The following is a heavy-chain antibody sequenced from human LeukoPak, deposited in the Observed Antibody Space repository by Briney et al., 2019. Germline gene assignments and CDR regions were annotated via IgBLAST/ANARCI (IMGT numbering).Heavy chain of an antibody. CDR3: AREAWGTVTDY. Sequence: PAGSLSLSCAASGFSFSDHYMCWIRMAPGPGLEWVSYISSSMRHTNYTDPVKVRFTISRDNAKNSLYLQMDSLRAEDTAVYYCAREAWGTVTDYCGLGTLVTVSS. CDR1: GFSFSDHY. J-gene: IGHJ4*02. D-gene: IGHD4-17*01. V-gene: IGHV3-11*06. CDR2: ISSSMRHT.